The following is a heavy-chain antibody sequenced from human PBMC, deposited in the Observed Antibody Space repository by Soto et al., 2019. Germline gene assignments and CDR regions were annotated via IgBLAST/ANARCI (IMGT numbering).Heavy chain of an antibody. Sequence: QVQLQQWGAGLLKPSETLSLTCAVFGGSSSSHNWNWIRQSAGQGLEWIGEINHNGRTTYNPSLKGVFSILLDPPKTPFSLNLNSMTAADTALYSGARGSRHCIGGSCSKATTVARWGQGTQVTAS. D-gene: IGHD2-15*01. CDR1: GGSSSSHN. CDR2: INHNGRT. V-gene: IGHV4-34*02. J-gene: IGHJ4*02. CDR3: ARGSRHCIGGSCSKATTVAR.